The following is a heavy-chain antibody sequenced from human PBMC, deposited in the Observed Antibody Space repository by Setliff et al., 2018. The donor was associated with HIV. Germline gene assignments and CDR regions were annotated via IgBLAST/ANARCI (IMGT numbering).Heavy chain of an antibody. J-gene: IGHJ6*03. V-gene: IGHV4-34*01. Sequence: SETLSLTCAVYGGSFSGYYWSWIRQPPGKGLKWIGEINHSRSTNYNPSLKSRVTISVDTSKNQFSLKLSSVTAADTAVYYCARKVTIFGVVIIYYYMDVWGKGTTVTVSS. D-gene: IGHD3-3*01. CDR1: GGSFSGYY. CDR2: INHSRST. CDR3: ARKVTIFGVVIIYYYMDV.